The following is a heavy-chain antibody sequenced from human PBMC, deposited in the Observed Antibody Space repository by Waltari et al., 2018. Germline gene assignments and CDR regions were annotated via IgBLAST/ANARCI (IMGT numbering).Heavy chain of an antibody. CDR2: IYYSGST. CDR3: ARRGGGAVAGTSYFQH. D-gene: IGHD6-19*01. Sequence: QLQLQESGPGLVKPSETLSLTCTVSGGSISSSSYYWGWIRQPPGKGLEWIGSIYYSGSTYYNPSLKSRVTISVDTSKNQFSLKLSSVTAADTAVYYCARRGGGAVAGTSYFQHWARAPWSPSP. J-gene: IGHJ1*01. CDR1: GGSISSSSYY. V-gene: IGHV4-39*01.